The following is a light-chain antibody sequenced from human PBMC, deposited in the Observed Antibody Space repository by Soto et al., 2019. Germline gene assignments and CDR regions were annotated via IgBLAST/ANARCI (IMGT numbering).Light chain of an antibody. V-gene: IGKV1-27*01. CDR1: QGISNY. CDR3: QQSYSNPPT. CDR2: AAS. Sequence: DIRMTRSPTSLSSSIGYKVTVTWRASQGISNYLAWYQQKPGKVPNLLIFAASTLESGVPSRLSGSGSGTDFTLTISSLQPEDFAIYYCQQSYSNPPTFGQGTKV. J-gene: IGKJ1*01.